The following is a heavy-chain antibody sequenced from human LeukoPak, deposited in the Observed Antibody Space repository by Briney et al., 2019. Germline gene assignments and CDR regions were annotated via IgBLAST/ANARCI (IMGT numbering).Heavy chain of an antibody. V-gene: IGHV3-48*02. J-gene: IGHJ4*02. CDR3: ARDGEHYDFWSGLAY. CDR1: GFTFSSYS. D-gene: IGHD3-3*01. CDR2: ISSSSSTI. Sequence: QSGGSLRLSCAASGFTFSSYSMNWDRQAPGKGLEWVSYISSSSSTIYYADSVKGRFTISRDNAKNSLYLQMNSLRDEDTAVYYCARDGEHYDFWSGLAYWGQGTLVTVSS.